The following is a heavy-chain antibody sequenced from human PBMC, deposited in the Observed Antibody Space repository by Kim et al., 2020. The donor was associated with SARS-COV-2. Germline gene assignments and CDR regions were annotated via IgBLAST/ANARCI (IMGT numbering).Heavy chain of an antibody. CDR3: ARGRRGYSYGYDY. Sequence: SETLSLTCAVYGGSFSGYYWSWIRQPPGKGLEWIGEINHSGSTNYNPSLKSRVTISVDTSKNQFSLKLSSVTAADTAGYYCARGRRGYSYGYDYWGQGTLVTVSS. V-gene: IGHV4-34*01. D-gene: IGHD5-18*01. CDR1: GGSFSGYY. CDR2: INHSGST. J-gene: IGHJ4*02.